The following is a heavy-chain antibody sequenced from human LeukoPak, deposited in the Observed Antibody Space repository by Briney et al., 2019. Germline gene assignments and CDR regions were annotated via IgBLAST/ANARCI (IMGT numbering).Heavy chain of an antibody. V-gene: IGHV1-18*01. J-gene: IGHJ6*02. CDR1: GYTFTSYG. CDR2: ISAYNGNT. Sequence: ASVKVSCKASGYTFTSYGISWVRQAPGQGLEWMGWISAYNGNTNYAQKLQGRVTMTTDTSTSTAYMELRSLRSDDTAVYYCARFGSVVVVPAAAKGYSYYYGMDVWGQGTTVTVSS. CDR3: ARFGSVVVVPAAAKGYSYYYGMDV. D-gene: IGHD2-2*01.